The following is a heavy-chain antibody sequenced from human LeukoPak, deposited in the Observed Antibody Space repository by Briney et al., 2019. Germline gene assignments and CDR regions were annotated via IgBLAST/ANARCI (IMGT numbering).Heavy chain of an antibody. Sequence: GGSLRLSCAASGFTFSIYAMSWVRQAPGKGLEWVSVISGSGGSTYYADSVKGRFTISRDNSKNTLYLQMNSLRAEDTAVYYCAKDHSNALLRFGEVIRKTRDGYFDYWGQGTLVTVSS. CDR1: GFTFSIYA. V-gene: IGHV3-23*01. CDR3: AKDHSNALLRFGEVIRKTRDGYFDY. J-gene: IGHJ4*02. D-gene: IGHD3-10*01. CDR2: ISGSGGST.